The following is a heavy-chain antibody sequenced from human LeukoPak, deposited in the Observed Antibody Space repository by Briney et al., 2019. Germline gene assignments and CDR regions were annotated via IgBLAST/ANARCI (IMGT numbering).Heavy chain of an antibody. CDR3: ATNMGF. V-gene: IGHV3-53*01. CDR1: GFTFSNNY. D-gene: IGHD2/OR15-2a*01. Sequence: GGSLRLSCAASGFTFSNNYMSWVRQTPGKGLEWVSVIYVGGSAYYADSVKGRFTISRDSSKNTLYLQMNSLRVEDTAVYYCATNMGFWGQGTLVTVSS. CDR2: IYVGGSA. J-gene: IGHJ4*02.